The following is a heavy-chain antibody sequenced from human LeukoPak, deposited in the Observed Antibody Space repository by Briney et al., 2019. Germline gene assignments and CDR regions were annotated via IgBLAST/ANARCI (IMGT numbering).Heavy chain of an antibody. CDR2: IWYDGSNK. CDR1: GFTFSSYG. V-gene: IGHV3-33*01. CDR3: ARVSCSGGSCYSYYGMDV. Sequence: GGSLRLSCAASGFTFSSYGMHWVRQPPGKGLEWVAVIWYDGSNKYYADSVKGRFTISRDNSKNTLYLQMNSLRAEDTAVYYCARVSCSGGSCYSYYGMDVWGQGTTVTVSS. D-gene: IGHD2-15*01. J-gene: IGHJ6*02.